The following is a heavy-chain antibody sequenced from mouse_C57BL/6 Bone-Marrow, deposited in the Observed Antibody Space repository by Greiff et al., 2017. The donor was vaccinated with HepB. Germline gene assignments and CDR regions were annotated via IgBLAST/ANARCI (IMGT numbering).Heavy chain of an antibody. CDR1: GFTFSDFY. D-gene: IGHD2-4*01. Sequence: EVMLVESGGGLVQSGRSLRLSCATSGFTFSDFYMEWVRQAPGKGLEWIAASRNKANDYTTEYSASVKGRFIVSRDTSQSILYLQMNALRAEDTAIYYCARDGYDYDYAMDYWGQGTSVTVSS. CDR3: ARDGYDYDYAMDY. CDR2: SRNKANDYTT. J-gene: IGHJ4*01. V-gene: IGHV7-1*01.